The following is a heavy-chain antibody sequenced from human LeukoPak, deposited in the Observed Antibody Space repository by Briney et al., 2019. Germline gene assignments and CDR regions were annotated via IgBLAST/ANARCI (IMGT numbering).Heavy chain of an antibody. D-gene: IGHD6-19*01. J-gene: IGHJ4*02. CDR2: INQDGSVR. CDR3: ARDPSTASAWFYFDL. CDR1: GFTFGSNW. V-gene: IGHV3-7*01. Sequence: PGGSLRLSCAASGFTFGSNWMSWVRQALGKGLEWVAHINQDGSVRYYVDSVKGRFTISRDNTKNSLYLQMNNLRVDDTAIYYCARDPSTASAWFYFDLWGQGTLVTVSS.